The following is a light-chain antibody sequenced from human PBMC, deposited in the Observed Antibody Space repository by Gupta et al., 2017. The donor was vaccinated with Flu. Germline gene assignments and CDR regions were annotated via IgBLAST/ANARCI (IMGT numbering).Light chain of an antibody. CDR1: SSNIGAGSY. Sequence: QSVLTQPPSVSGAPGQRVTISCTGSSSNIGAGSYVHWYQQLPGTAPKLLIYGNSNRPSGVPDRFSGSKSGTSASLAIAGLQAEDEAEYYCQSYDSSLSGSGVVFGGGTKLTVL. CDR2: GNS. CDR3: QSYDSSLSGSGVV. V-gene: IGLV1-40*01. J-gene: IGLJ2*01.